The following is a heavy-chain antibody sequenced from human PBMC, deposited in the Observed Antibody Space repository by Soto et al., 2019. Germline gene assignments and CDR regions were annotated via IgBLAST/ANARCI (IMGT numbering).Heavy chain of an antibody. CDR1: GFTFSSYW. CDR2: INSDGSST. J-gene: IGHJ6*02. D-gene: IGHD1-26*01. CDR3: ARGGWGSYRRDYYGMDV. V-gene: IGHV3-74*01. Sequence: EVQLVESGGGLVQPGGSLRLSCAASGFTFSSYWMHWVRQAPGKGLVWVSRINSDGSSTSYADSVKGRFTISRDNAKNTLYLQMNSLRAEDTAVYYCARGGWGSYRRDYYGMDVWGQGTTVTVSS.